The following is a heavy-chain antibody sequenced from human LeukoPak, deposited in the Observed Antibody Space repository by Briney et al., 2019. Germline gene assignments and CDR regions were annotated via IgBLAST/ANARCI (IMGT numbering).Heavy chain of an antibody. Sequence: GGSLRLSCAASGFTFSSYAMSWVRQAPGKGLEWVSGVSGSGGSSNYADSVKGRFTISRDNSKNTLYLQMNSLRAEDTAVYYCAIDAIPGARPYYLDYWGQGTLVTVSS. CDR2: VSGSGGSS. CDR1: GFTFSSYA. V-gene: IGHV3-23*01. CDR3: AIDAIPGARPYYLDY. D-gene: IGHD2-2*01. J-gene: IGHJ4*02.